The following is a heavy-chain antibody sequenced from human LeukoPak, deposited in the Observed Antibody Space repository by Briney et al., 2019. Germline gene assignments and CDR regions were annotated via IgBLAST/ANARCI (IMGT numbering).Heavy chain of an antibody. Sequence: GASVKVSCKASGYTFTSYAMHWVRQARGQRLEWMGWINAGNGNTKYSQKFQGRVTITRDTSASTAYMELSSLRSEDTALYYCARGIDDILTGYLYWGQGTLVTVSS. CDR3: ARGIDDILTGYLY. CDR1: GYTFTSYA. V-gene: IGHV1-3*01. J-gene: IGHJ4*02. CDR2: INAGNGNT. D-gene: IGHD3-9*01.